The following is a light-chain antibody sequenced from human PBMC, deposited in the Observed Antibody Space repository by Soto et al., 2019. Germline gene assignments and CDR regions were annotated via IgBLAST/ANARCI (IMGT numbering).Light chain of an antibody. Sequence: DIQMTQSPSSLSASVGNRVTITCRARQSISTYLNWYQKKPGKAPNLLIYDASRLQSGVPSRFSGSGGGTDFTLSISSVQPEDFATYFCQQSYSTTRTFGQGTKVDNK. CDR3: QQSYSTTRT. CDR2: DAS. CDR1: QSISTY. J-gene: IGKJ1*01. V-gene: IGKV1-39*01.